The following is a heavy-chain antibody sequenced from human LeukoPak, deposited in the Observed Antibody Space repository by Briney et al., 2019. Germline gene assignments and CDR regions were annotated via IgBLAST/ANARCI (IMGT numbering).Heavy chain of an antibody. V-gene: IGHV1-18*01. Sequence: GASVKVSCKASGYTFTSYGISWVRQAPGQGLEWMGWISAYNGNTNYAQKLQGRVTMTTDTSTSTAYMELRSLRSDDTAVYFCANSYTVTTSPFDYWGQGTLVSVSS. CDR1: GYTFTSYG. J-gene: IGHJ4*02. CDR3: ANSYTVTTSPFDY. CDR2: ISAYNGNT. D-gene: IGHD4-17*01.